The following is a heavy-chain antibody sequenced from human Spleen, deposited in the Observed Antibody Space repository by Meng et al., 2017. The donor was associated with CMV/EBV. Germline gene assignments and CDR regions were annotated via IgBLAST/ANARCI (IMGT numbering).Heavy chain of an antibody. CDR3: TIQTNMVRGGHFDY. J-gene: IGHJ4*02. D-gene: IGHD3-10*01. CDR2: IKSTTDGGTT. Sequence: SGFTFSNAWMNWVRQAPGKGLEWGGRIKSTTDGGTTDYAAPVKGRFTISRDDSKNTLYLQMNSLKTEDTAVYYCTIQTNMVRGGHFDYWGQGTLVTVSS. CDR1: GFTFSNAW. V-gene: IGHV3-15*01.